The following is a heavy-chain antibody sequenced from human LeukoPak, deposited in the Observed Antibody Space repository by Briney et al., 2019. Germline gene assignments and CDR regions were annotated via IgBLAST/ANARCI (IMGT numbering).Heavy chain of an antibody. CDR2: INQDGSGK. CDR1: AFTFSSYS. J-gene: IGHJ4*02. V-gene: IGHV3-7*03. CDR3: AREASIAAAGTRPNPFDY. D-gene: IGHD6-13*01. Sequence: GGSLRLSCVASAFTFSSYSMNWVRQAPGKGLAWVANINQDGSGKYYVDSVKGRFTISRDNAKNSLYLQMNSLRAEDTAVYYCAREASIAAAGTRPNPFDYWGQGTLVTVSS.